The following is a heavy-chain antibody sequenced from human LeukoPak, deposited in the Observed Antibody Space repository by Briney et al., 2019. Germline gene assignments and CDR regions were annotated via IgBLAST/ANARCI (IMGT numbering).Heavy chain of an antibody. J-gene: IGHJ5*02. D-gene: IGHD2-2*02. CDR3: ARDGSRYCSSATCYIGIDP. V-gene: IGHV4-59*01. Sequence: KPSETLSLTCTVSGGSISSYYWGWIRQPPGEGPGGVGDINYSGSTNYNPSLKSRVTISVDTSKNQFSLKLSSVTAADTAVYFCARDGSRYCSSATCYIGIDPWGQGTLVTVSS. CDR2: INYSGST. CDR1: GGSISSYY.